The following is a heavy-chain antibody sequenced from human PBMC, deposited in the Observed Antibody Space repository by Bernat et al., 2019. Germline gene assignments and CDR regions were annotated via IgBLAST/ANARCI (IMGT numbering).Heavy chain of an antibody. D-gene: IGHD7-27*01. CDR2: IDWDDDK. CDR3: AHTIWGTGNGKGDFDY. CDR1: GFSLSTSGMC. Sequence: QVTLRESGPALVKPTQTLTLTCTLSGFSLSTSGMCVSWIRQPPGKALEWLARIDWDDDKYYSAFLKTRLTISKDTSKNQVVLTMTNMDPVDTATYYCAHTIWGTGNGKGDFDYWGQGTLVTVSS. J-gene: IGHJ4*02. V-gene: IGHV2-70*15.